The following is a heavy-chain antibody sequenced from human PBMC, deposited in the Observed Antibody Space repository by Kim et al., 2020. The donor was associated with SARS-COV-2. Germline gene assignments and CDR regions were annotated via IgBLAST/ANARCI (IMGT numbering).Heavy chain of an antibody. J-gene: IGHJ4*02. CDR2: IIPILGIA. CDR1: GGTFSSYA. Sequence: SVKVSCKASGGTFSSYAISWVRQAPGQGLEWMGRIIPILGIANYAQKFQGRVTITADKSTSTAYMELSSLRSEDTAVYYCARFGYCSSTSCPDWGQGTLVTVSS. CDR3: ARFGYCSSTSCPD. D-gene: IGHD2-2*01. V-gene: IGHV1-69*04.